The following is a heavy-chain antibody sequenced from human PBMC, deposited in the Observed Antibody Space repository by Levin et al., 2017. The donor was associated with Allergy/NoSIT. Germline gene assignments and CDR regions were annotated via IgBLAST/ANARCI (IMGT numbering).Heavy chain of an antibody. J-gene: IGHJ4*02. CDR3: ARGVGAAAGTFDY. D-gene: IGHD6-13*01. Sequence: SSETLSLTCTVSGGSISSYYWSWIRQPPGKGLEWIGYIYYSGSTNYNPSLKSRVTISVDTSKNQFSLKLSSVTAADTAVYYCARGVGAAAGTFDYWGQGTLVTVSS. CDR2: IYYSGST. V-gene: IGHV4-59*01. CDR1: GGSISSYY.